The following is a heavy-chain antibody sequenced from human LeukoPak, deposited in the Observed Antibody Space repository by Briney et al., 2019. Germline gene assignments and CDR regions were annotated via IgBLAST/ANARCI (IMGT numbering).Heavy chain of an antibody. CDR1: GGTFSSYA. V-gene: IGHV1-69*13. J-gene: IGHJ3*02. D-gene: IGHD3-22*01. CDR2: IIPIFGTA. Sequence: ASVKVSCKESGGTFSSYAISWVRQTPGQGLEWMGGIIPIFGTANYAQKFQGRVTITADESTSTAYMELSSLRSEDTAVYYCARVRAPSYYDSSGYQRAFDIWGQGTMVTVSS. CDR3: ARVRAPSYYDSSGYQRAFDI.